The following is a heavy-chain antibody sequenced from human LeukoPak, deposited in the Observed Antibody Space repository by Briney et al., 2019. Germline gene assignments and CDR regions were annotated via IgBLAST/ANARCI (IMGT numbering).Heavy chain of an antibody. CDR3: ARHRIVVEPAPIGYYYYYYMDV. CDR2: IYYSGST. D-gene: IGHD2-2*02. Sequence: SETLSLTCTVSGGSISSYYWNWIRQPPGKGLEWIGYIYYSGSTNYNPSLKSRVTISVDTSKNQFSLRLSSVTAADTAVYYCARHRIVVEPAPIGYYYYYYMDVWGKGTTVTIAS. J-gene: IGHJ6*03. CDR1: GGSISSYY. V-gene: IGHV4-59*01.